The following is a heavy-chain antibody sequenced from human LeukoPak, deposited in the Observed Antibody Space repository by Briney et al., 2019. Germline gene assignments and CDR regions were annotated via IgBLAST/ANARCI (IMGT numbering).Heavy chain of an antibody. CDR3: AKDLSSSTPGGYFDY. CDR1: GFTFDDYA. J-gene: IGHJ4*02. D-gene: IGHD6-13*01. Sequence: GGSLGLSCAASGFTFDDYAMNWVRQAPGKGLEWVSLISWDGGSTYYADSVKGRFTISRDNIKHSLYLQMNSLRAEDTALYYCAKDLSSSTPGGYFDYWGQGPLVPVSS. CDR2: ISWDGGST. V-gene: IGHV3-43D*03.